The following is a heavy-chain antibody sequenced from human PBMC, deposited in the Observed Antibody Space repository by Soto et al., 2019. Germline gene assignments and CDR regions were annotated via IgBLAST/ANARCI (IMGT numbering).Heavy chain of an antibody. Sequence: GGSLRLSCAASGFTVSSDYMSWVRQAPGKGLEWVSVIFSGGSTFYVDSVKGRFTLYRDSSQNTVHLQMNSLRAEDTAVYYCARLSCTSTGCIDYRGQGTLVTVSS. CDR1: GFTVSSDY. CDR2: IFSGGST. V-gene: IGHV3-66*04. D-gene: IGHD2-2*01. J-gene: IGHJ4*02. CDR3: ARLSCTSTGCIDY.